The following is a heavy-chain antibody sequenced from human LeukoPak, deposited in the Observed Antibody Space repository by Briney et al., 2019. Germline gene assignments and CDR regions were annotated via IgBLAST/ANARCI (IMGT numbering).Heavy chain of an antibody. CDR3: ARDGGYSYGSDY. CDR1: GFTFGNYW. V-gene: IGHV3-7*03. CDR2: IQQDGSEK. J-gene: IGHJ4*02. Sequence: PGGSLGLPCAASGFTFGNYWMTWVRQTPGKGLEWVAHIQQDGSEKYYVDSVKGRFTISRDNAKNSLYLQMNSLRAEDTAVYYCARDGGYSYGSDYWGQGTLVTVSS. D-gene: IGHD5-18*01.